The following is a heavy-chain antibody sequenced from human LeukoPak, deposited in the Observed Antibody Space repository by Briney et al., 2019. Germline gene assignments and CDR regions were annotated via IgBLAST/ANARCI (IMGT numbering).Heavy chain of an antibody. D-gene: IGHD2-21*02. CDR1: GFTFSDYY. CDR2: ISSSGSTI. J-gene: IGHJ4*02. Sequence: GGSLRLSCAASGFTFSDYYMSWIRQAPGKGLEWVSYISSSGSTIYYADSVKGRFTISRDNAKNSLYLQMNSLRAEDTAVYYCARVRLLWSKYFDYWGQGTLVTVSS. V-gene: IGHV3-11*04. CDR3: ARVRLLWSKYFDY.